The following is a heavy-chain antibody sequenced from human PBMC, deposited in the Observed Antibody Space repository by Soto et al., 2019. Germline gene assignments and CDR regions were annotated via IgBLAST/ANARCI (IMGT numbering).Heavy chain of an antibody. CDR3: AKQGYCTNGVCYTCDY. Sequence: PGGSLRLSCAASGFTFSNYAMSWVRQAPGKGLEWVSAISGSGGSTYYADSVKGRFTISRDNSKNTLYLQMNSLRAEDTAVYYCAKQGYCTNGVCYTCDYWGQGTLVTAPQ. D-gene: IGHD2-8*01. CDR1: GFTFSNYA. CDR2: ISGSGGST. V-gene: IGHV3-23*01. J-gene: IGHJ4*02.